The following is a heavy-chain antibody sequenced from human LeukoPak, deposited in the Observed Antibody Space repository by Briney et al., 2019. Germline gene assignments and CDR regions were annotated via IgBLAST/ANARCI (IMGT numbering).Heavy chain of an antibody. Sequence: SETLSLTCTVSGGSISSSSYYWGWIRQPPGKGLEWIASIYYSGSTNYNPSLKSRVTISVDTSKNQFSLKLNSVTAADTAVYYCARSNYCGGDCYSWDSWGQGTLVTVSS. V-gene: IGHV4-39*07. CDR3: ARSNYCGGDCYSWDS. D-gene: IGHD2-21*02. J-gene: IGHJ4*02. CDR2: IYYSGST. CDR1: GGSISSSSYY.